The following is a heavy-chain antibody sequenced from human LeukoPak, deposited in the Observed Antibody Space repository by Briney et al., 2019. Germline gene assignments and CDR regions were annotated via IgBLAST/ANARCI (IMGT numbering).Heavy chain of an antibody. Sequence: GGSLILSCAASGFTFSSSAMSWVRQAPGKGLEWVSGLSASGGSTYCADSVKGRFTISRDNSKNTLYLEMNSLRADDTAVYYCAKDRYCSVGSCYADYWGQGTLVTVSS. CDR3: AKDRYCSVGSCYADY. CDR2: LSASGGST. J-gene: IGHJ4*02. V-gene: IGHV3-23*01. CDR1: GFTFSSSA. D-gene: IGHD2-15*01.